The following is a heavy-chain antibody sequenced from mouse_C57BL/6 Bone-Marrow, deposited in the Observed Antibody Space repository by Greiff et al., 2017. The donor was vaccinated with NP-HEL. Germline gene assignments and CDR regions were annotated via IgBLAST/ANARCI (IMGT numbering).Heavy chain of an antibody. CDR1: GYTFTDYY. J-gene: IGHJ2*01. V-gene: IGHV1-19*01. CDR3: ARRDYYGSSDY. D-gene: IGHD1-1*01. CDR2: INPYNGGT. Sequence: EVKLMESGPVLVKPGASVKMSCKASGYTFTDYYMNWVKQSHGKSLEWIGVINPYNGGTSYNQKFKGKATLTVDKSSSTAYMELNSLTSEDSAVYYCARRDYYGSSDYWGQGTTLTVSS.